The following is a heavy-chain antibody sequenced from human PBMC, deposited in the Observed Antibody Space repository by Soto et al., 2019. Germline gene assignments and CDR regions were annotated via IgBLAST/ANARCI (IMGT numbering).Heavy chain of an antibody. D-gene: IGHD2-2*01. Sequence: QVQLVQSGAEVKKPGASVKVSCKASGYTFTGYGISWVRQAPGQGLEWMGWISAYNGNTNYAQKLQGRVTMTTDTSTSTAYMELRSLRSDDTAVYYCARDDCSSTSCYGAGGAFDIWGQGTMVTVSS. V-gene: IGHV1-18*01. CDR1: GYTFTGYG. CDR3: ARDDCSSTSCYGAGGAFDI. CDR2: ISAYNGNT. J-gene: IGHJ3*02.